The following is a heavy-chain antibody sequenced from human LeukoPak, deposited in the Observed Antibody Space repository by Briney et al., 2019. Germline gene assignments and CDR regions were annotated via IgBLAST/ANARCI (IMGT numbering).Heavy chain of an antibody. D-gene: IGHD1-1*01. Sequence: GGSLRLSCAVSGFAFGSEAMSWVRQSPARGLEWVASISPGGGTTYYADYVKGRFTISRDNSKNSLFVQMNSLRAEDTAVYFCAKSRLGSANWALQIFDNWGQGTLVTVSS. CDR2: ISPGGGTT. J-gene: IGHJ4*02. V-gene: IGHV3-23*01. CDR3: AKSRLGSANWALQIFDN. CDR1: GFAFGSEA.